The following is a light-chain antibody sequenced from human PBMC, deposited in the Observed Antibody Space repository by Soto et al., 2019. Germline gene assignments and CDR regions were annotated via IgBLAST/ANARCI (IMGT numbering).Light chain of an antibody. J-gene: IGLJ1*01. V-gene: IGLV2-23*01. CDR2: EGS. Sequence: QSVLTQPASVSASPGQSITISCAGSSSDVGSDDLVSWYQQHPGEAPKLLIYEGSKRPSGVSNRFSGSKSGNTASLTVSGLQAEDEADYFCCSYAGIGTYVFGSGTKVTVL. CDR3: CSYAGIGTYV. CDR1: SSDVGSDDL.